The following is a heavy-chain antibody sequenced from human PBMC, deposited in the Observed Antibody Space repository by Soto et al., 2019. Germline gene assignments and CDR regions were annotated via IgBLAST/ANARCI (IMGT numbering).Heavy chain of an antibody. CDR2: IIPIFGTA. V-gene: IGHV1-69*12. D-gene: IGHD3-22*01. CDR3: ARDGGTPDYYDSSGYYQTFDY. Sequence: QVQLVQSGAEVKKPGSSVKVSCKASGGTFSSYAISWVRQAPGQGLEWMGGIIPIFGTANYAQKFQGRVTITADESTSTAYMELSSLRSEDTAGDYCARDGGTPDYYDSSGYYQTFDYWGQGTLVTVSS. J-gene: IGHJ4*02. CDR1: GGTFSSYA.